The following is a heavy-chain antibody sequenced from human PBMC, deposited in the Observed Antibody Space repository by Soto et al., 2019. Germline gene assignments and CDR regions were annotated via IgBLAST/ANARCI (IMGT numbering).Heavy chain of an antibody. Sequence: PGGSLRLSCAATGFTFGSYAMSWVRQAPGKGLEWVSTMTNSDVYYADSVKGRFIISRDNSKYMLFLQMNSLRADDTAIYYCAKDHFSNNGVLDSFHIWGQGTAVTVS. V-gene: IGHV3-23*01. CDR2: MTNSDV. J-gene: IGHJ3*02. CDR3: AKDHFSNNGVLDSFHI. D-gene: IGHD2-8*01. CDR1: GFTFGSYA.